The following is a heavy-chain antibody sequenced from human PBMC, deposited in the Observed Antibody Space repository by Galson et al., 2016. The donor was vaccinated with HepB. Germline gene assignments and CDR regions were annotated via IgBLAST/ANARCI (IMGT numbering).Heavy chain of an antibody. CDR3: AREKGGSTMASHWFDP. V-gene: IGHV3-21*01. J-gene: IGHJ5*02. CDR2: ISSIGHYI. Sequence: SLRLSCAASGFIFGTQSMNWVRQAPGTGLEWVASISSIGHYIHYADSLEGRFTISRDNAKNSLFLEMNSPRPADTAVYFCAREKGGSTMASHWFDPWGLGTLVTVSS. CDR1: GFIFGTQS. D-gene: IGHD4/OR15-4a*01.